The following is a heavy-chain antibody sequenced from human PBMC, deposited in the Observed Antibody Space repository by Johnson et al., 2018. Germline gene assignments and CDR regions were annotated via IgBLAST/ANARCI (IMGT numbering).Heavy chain of an antibody. Sequence: VRLVQSGGGFVQPGGSLRISCAASGYTLSSNDIHWVRPPTGKGLEWVSSIGNAGDTYYPGSVKGRFTIAREKAKNSLYLQMNSLRPEDTAVYYCARQGQWLDNAFDSWGQGTMVTVSS. CDR2: IGNAGDT. J-gene: IGHJ3*02. CDR3: ARQGQWLDNAFDS. V-gene: IGHV3-13*01. D-gene: IGHD6-19*01. CDR1: GYTLSSND.